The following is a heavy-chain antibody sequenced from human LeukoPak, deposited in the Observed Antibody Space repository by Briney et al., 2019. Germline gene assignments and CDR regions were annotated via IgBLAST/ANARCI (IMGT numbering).Heavy chain of an antibody. D-gene: IGHD2-2*01. J-gene: IGHJ3*02. Sequence: SETLSLTCTVSGGSISSSSYYWGWIRQPPGKGLEWIGSIYYSGSTYYNPSLKSRVTISVDTSKNQFSLKLSSVTAADTAVHYCARHVGYCSSTSCYLDAFDIWGQGTMVTVSS. CDR3: ARHVGYCSSTSCYLDAFDI. CDR2: IYYSGST. CDR1: GGSISSSSYY. V-gene: IGHV4-39*01.